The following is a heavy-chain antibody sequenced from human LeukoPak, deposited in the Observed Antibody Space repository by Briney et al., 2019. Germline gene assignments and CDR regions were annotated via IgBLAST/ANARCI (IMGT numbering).Heavy chain of an antibody. J-gene: IGHJ5*02. CDR3: ARDGLFYYGTDSYYTGGWFDP. CDR1: GYSFTAYY. V-gene: IGHV1-2*02. D-gene: IGHD3-10*01. Sequence: ASVKVSCKTSGYSFTAYYIHWMRQAPGQGLEWMGWINPKSGGTNYAQKFQGRATMTRDTSNSTAYMDLSSLRSDDTAIYYCARDGLFYYGTDSYYTGGWFDPWGQGSLVTVSS. CDR2: INPKSGGT.